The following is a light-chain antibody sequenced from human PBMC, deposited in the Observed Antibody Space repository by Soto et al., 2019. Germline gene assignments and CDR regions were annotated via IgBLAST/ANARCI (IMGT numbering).Light chain of an antibody. J-gene: IGKJ1*01. CDR3: QQYGSSPRT. Sequence: EIVLTQSPATLSLSPGERATLSCRASQSVSSSYLAWYQQKPGQAPRLLIYGASSRATGIPDRFSGSGSGTDFTLTIRILEPEDFAVYYCQQYGSSPRTFGQGTKVDIK. CDR1: QSVSSSY. CDR2: GAS. V-gene: IGKV3-20*01.